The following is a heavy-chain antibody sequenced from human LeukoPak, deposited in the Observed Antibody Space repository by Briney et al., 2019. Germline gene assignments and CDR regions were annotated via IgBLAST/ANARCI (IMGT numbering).Heavy chain of an antibody. CDR2: IYYSGST. Sequence: PSETLSLTCTVSGGSISSYYWSWIRQPPGKGLEWIGYIYYSGSTNYNPSLKSRVTISVDTSKNQFSLKLSSVTAADTAEYYCAREYGDYSHDAFDIWGQGTMVTVSS. D-gene: IGHD4-17*01. CDR1: GGSISSYY. V-gene: IGHV4-59*01. J-gene: IGHJ3*02. CDR3: AREYGDYSHDAFDI.